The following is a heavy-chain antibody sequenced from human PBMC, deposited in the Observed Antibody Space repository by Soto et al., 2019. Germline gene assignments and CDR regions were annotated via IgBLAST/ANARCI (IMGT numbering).Heavy chain of an antibody. D-gene: IGHD6-13*01. CDR2: IYYSGST. Sequence: WTWIRQHPGKGLEWIGYIYYSGSTYYNPSLKSRVTISPDTSKNQFSLKLDSVTAADTAVYYCERAYSSWYWDYWGQGTLVTVSA. V-gene: IGHV4-31*02. J-gene: IGHJ4*02. CDR3: ERAYSSWYWDY.